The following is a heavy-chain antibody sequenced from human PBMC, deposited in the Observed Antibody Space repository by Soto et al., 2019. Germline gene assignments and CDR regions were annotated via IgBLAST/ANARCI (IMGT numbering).Heavy chain of an antibody. CDR2: IYRTGST. V-gene: IGHV4-4*02. CDR3: ESRDPGTGIDS. Sequence: QVQLQESGPGLVKPSETLSLTCGVSPGSFSSNNWWTWVRQPPGQGLEWIGEIYRTGSTNYNTSLKSRITISLDNSETQFSLRLTSLTAADTAMYFCESRDPGTGIDSWGQGTLVTVSS. CDR1: PGSFSSNNW. D-gene: IGHD1-1*01. J-gene: IGHJ5*01.